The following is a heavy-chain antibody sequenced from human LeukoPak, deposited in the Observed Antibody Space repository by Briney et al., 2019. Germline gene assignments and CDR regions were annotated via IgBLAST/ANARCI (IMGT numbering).Heavy chain of an antibody. CDR1: GFTFSSYA. CDR3: AKHQQIYGASFMDV. V-gene: IGHV3-23*01. J-gene: IGHJ6*04. D-gene: IGHD4-17*01. CDR2: ISGSGGRT. Sequence: QPGGSRRLSCAASGFTFSSYAMSWVRQAPGKGLEWVSTISGSGGRTYYTDSVKGRFTISRDNSKNTLLLQMNSLRVEDTAIYYCAKHQQIYGASFMDVWGKGTTVTVSS.